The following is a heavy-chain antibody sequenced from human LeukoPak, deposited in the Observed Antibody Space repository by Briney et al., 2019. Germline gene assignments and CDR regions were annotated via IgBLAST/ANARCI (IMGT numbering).Heavy chain of an antibody. CDR3: ARSVHDTSGYAY. V-gene: IGHV3-66*02. Sequence: QAGGSLRLSCAASGFTVSSSYMSWVRQAPAKGLEWVSVTYSGGATYYANSVKGRFTISRDYSKNTLNLQMNNLGTEDTAVYFCARSVHDTSGYAYWGQGTLVTVSS. D-gene: IGHD3-22*01. J-gene: IGHJ4*02. CDR2: TYSGGAT. CDR1: GFTVSSSY.